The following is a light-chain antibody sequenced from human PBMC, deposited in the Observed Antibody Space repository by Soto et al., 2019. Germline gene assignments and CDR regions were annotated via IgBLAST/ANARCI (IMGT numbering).Light chain of an antibody. J-gene: IGKJ1*01. CDR3: QQYGKSPLT. CDR1: QSVSSDY. Sequence: IGLTQSPDTLSLSPVEISSVSCRRSQSVSSDYLAWYQQKPGQAPRLLIYGASSRATGIPDRFSGSGSGTDFALTINRLEPDDFAVYYCQQYGKSPLTFGQGTKVDIK. V-gene: IGKV3-20*01. CDR2: GAS.